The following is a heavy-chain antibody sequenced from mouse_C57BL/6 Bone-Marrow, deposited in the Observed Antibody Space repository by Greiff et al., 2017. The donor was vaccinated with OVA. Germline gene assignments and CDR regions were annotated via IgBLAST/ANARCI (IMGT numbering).Heavy chain of an antibody. J-gene: IGHJ3*01. CDR2: IYPGNGDT. CDR3: ARGDYYGSSRGWFAY. Sequence: LQQSGAELVRPGASVTMSCKASGYTFTSYNMHWVKQTPRQGLEWIGAIYPGNGDTSYNQKFKGKATLTVDKSSSTAYMQLSSLTSEDSAVYFCARGDYYGSSRGWFAYWGQGTLVTVSA. V-gene: IGHV1-12*01. CDR1: GYTFTSYN. D-gene: IGHD1-1*01.